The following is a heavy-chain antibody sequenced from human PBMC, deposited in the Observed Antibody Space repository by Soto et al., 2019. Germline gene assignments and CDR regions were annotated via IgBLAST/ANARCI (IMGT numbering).Heavy chain of an antibody. CDR1: GGSFSGYY. V-gene: IGHV4-34*01. Sequence: QVQLQQWGAGLLKPSETLSLTCAVYGGSFSGYYWSWIRQPPGKALEWIGEINHSGSTNYNPSLKSRVIISVDTSKNQFSLRLSSVTAADAAVYYWARAGAHQSQLNPWGTGTLVTVSS. J-gene: IGHJ5*02. CDR2: INHSGST. CDR3: ARAGAHQSQLNP. D-gene: IGHD1-1*01.